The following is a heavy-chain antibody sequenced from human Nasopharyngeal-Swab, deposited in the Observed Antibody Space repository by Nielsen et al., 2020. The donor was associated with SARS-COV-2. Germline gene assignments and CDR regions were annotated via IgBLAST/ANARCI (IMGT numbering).Heavy chain of an antibody. V-gene: IGHV4-31*03. Sequence: SETLSLTCTVSGGSINSGGYFWSWVRQHPGKGLEWIGYISYTGYAYYHPSLGSRVTLSVDTSKNQFSLRLTSVTAADTAVYYCAREVIEAPDSDAFDIWGQGTMVTVTS. J-gene: IGHJ3*02. CDR1: GGSINSGGYF. CDR3: AREVIEAPDSDAFDI. CDR2: ISYTGYA. D-gene: IGHD2-21*01.